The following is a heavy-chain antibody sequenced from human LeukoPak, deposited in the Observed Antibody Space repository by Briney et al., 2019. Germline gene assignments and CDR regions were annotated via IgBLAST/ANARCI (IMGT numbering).Heavy chain of an antibody. CDR3: ARDGPRVGLDCGGDCYYWYFDI. CDR1: GGSISSYY. V-gene: IGHV4-59*01. D-gene: IGHD2-21*02. J-gene: IGHJ2*01. Sequence: SETLSLTCTVSGGSISSYYWSWIRQPPGKGLEWIGYIYYSGSTNYNPSLKSRVTISVDTSKNQFSLKLNSVTAADTAAYYCARDGPRVGLDCGGDCYYWYFDIWGRGTLVTVSS. CDR2: IYYSGST.